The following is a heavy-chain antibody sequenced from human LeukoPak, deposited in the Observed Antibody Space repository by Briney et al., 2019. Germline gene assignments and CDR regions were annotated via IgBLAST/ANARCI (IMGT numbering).Heavy chain of an antibody. J-gene: IGHJ6*04. CDR3: ARGVTGTTWVPTLDV. Sequence: SETLSLTRAHYGGSSSGYYWSWIRQPPGKGLEWIGEINHSGSTNYNPSLKRRVTISVDTSKNQFSLKLGSVTAADTAVYYCARGVTGTTWVPTLDVWGKGTTVTVSS. CDR1: GGSSSGYY. V-gene: IGHV4-34*01. D-gene: IGHD1-7*01. CDR2: INHSGST.